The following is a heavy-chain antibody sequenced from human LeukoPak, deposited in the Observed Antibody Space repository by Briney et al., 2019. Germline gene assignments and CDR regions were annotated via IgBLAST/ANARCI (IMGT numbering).Heavy chain of an antibody. CDR2: ISGLGGST. CDR1: GFTFSSYA. J-gene: IGHJ4*02. D-gene: IGHD4-17*01. V-gene: IGHV3-23*01. CDR3: ARDDYGETFDY. Sequence: QAGGSLRLSCAASGFTFSSYAMSWVRQAPGKGLEWVSAISGLGGSTYYADSVKGRFTISRDNSKNTLYLQMNSLRAEDTAVYYCARDDYGETFDYWGQGTLVTVSS.